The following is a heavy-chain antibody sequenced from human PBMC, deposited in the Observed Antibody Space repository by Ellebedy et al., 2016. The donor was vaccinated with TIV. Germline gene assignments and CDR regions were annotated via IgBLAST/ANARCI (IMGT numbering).Heavy chain of an antibody. CDR3: AHRTTVTSVDY. D-gene: IGHD4-11*01. V-gene: IGHV2-5*02. J-gene: IGHJ4*02. CDR2: IYWDDDK. Sequence: SGPTLVKPTQTLTLTCTFSGFSLTTRPVGVGWIRQPPGRALEWLALIYWDDDKRYSPSLKNRLTITKDTTKNQVFLTMTNVDPVDTATYYCAHRTTVTSVDYWGQGTLVTVSS. CDR1: GFSLTTRPVG.